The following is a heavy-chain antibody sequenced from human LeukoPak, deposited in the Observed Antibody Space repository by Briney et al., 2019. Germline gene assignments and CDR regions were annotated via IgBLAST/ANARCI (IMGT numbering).Heavy chain of an antibody. Sequence: ESGPTLVNPTQTLTLTCTFSGFSLTTSGVGVGWIRQPPGKALEWLALIYWDDDKRYSPSLKIRVTITKATSKNQVVLTMTNMDPVDTATYYCSRTRRGQIGWTNDYWGQGTLVTVSS. CDR3: SRTRRGQIGWTNDY. D-gene: IGHD6-19*01. J-gene: IGHJ4*02. CDR1: GFSLTTSGVG. V-gene: IGHV2-5*02. CDR2: IYWDDDK.